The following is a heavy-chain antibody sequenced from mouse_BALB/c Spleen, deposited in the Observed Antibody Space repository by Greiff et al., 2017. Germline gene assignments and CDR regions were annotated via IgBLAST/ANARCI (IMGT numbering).Heavy chain of an antibody. J-gene: IGHJ2*01. CDR1: GYTFTSYW. D-gene: IGHD4-1*01. V-gene: IGHV1S41*01. CDR2: IAPGSGST. Sequence: DLVKPGASVKLSCKASGYTFTSYWINWIKQRPGQGLEWIGRIAPGSGSTYYNEMFKGKATLTVDTSSSTAYIQLSSLSSEDSAVYFCESTGTYCDYWGQGTTRTVSA. CDR3: ESTGTYCDY.